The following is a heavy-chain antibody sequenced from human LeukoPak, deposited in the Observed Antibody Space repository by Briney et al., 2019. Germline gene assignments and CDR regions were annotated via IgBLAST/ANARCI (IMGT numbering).Heavy chain of an antibody. V-gene: IGHV3-20*04. CDR2: INWNGGNT. CDR3: ARIRRGSSSWYYFDS. Sequence: PGGSLRLSCAASGFTFSSYWMSWVRQAPGKGLEWVSGINWNGGNTGYADSVKGRFTISRDNAKNSLYLQMNSLRAEDTALYYCARIRRGSSSWYYFDSWGQGTLVTVSS. J-gene: IGHJ4*02. CDR1: GFTFSSYW. D-gene: IGHD6-13*01.